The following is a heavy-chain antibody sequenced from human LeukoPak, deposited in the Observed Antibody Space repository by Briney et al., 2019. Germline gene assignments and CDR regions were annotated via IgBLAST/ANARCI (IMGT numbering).Heavy chain of an antibody. CDR1: GYTFTGYY. J-gene: IGHJ6*03. CDR3: ARGDLWYYYMDV. D-gene: IGHD2-21*01. V-gene: IGHV1-2*06. Sequence: ASVKVSCKASGYTFTGYYMHWVRQAPGQGLEWMGRINPNSGGTNYAQKFQGRVTMTRDTSISTAYMELSRLRSDDTAVYYCARGDLWYYYMDVWGKGTTVTASS. CDR2: INPNSGGT.